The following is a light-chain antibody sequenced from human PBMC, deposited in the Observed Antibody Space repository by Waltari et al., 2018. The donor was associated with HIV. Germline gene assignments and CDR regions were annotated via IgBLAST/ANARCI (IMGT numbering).Light chain of an antibody. J-gene: IGLJ3*02. Sequence: QPVVTQEPSFSVSPGGTVTLTCGLRSDSVSTTHYASWYRQTPGQAPRTLIYSTNVRSSGVPDRFSGSILGNKAALTITGAQADDECHYYCVLYMGGAWVFGGGTKLTVL. CDR2: STN. CDR1: SDSVSTTHY. CDR3: VLYMGGAWV. V-gene: IGLV8-61*01.